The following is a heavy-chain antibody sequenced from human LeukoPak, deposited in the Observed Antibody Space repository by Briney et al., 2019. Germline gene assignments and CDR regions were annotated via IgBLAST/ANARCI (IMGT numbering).Heavy chain of an antibody. V-gene: IGHV5-51*01. J-gene: IGHJ4*02. Sequence: GESLKISCKGSGYSFTSYWTGWVRQMPGKGLEWMGIIYPGDSDTRYSPSFQGRVTISADKSISTAYLQWSILKTSDTAMYYCARRDGGNVIDYWGQGTLVTVSS. D-gene: IGHD4-23*01. CDR2: IYPGDSDT. CDR1: GYSFTSYW. CDR3: ARRDGGNVIDY.